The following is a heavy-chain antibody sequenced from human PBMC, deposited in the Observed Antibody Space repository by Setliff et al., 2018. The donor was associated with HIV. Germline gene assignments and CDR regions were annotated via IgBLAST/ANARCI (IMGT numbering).Heavy chain of an antibody. CDR2: IYHTGSS. CDR3: ARAAAGNTGPFDL. Sequence: PSETLSLTCDVSGFSISSRYYWGWIRQSPGKGLEWIGNIYHTGSSYYNPSLKSRVTISVDTSKNQFSLKLSSVTAADTAVYYCARAAAGNTGPFDLWGQGSPVTVSS. J-gene: IGHJ4*02. D-gene: IGHD4-17*01. CDR1: GFSISSRYY. V-gene: IGHV4-38-2*01.